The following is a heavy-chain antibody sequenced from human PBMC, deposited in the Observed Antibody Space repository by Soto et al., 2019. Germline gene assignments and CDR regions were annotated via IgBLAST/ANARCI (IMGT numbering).Heavy chain of an antibody. D-gene: IGHD1-26*01. CDR3: ARDQWYSGIYPREFDY. CDR1: GFTLSSLA. V-gene: IGHV3-23*01. Sequence: PWGSLRLSCAASGFTLSSLAMSWVRQAPGKGLEWVSAISGSGGSTYYADSVKGRFTISRDNSKNTLYLQMNSLRAEDTAVYYCARDQWYSGIYPREFDYWGQGILVTVSS. CDR2: ISGSGGST. J-gene: IGHJ4*02.